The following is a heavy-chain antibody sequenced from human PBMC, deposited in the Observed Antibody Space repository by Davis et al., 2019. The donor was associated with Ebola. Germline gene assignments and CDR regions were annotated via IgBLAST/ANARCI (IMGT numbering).Heavy chain of an antibody. J-gene: IGHJ3*02. CDR1: GFTFSSYA. CDR2: ISYDGSNK. CDR3: AREEYSSSYDAFDI. V-gene: IGHV3-30-3*01. Sequence: PGGSLRLSCAASGFTFSSYAMHWVRQAPGKGLEWVAVISYDGSNKYYADSVKGRFTISRDNSKNTLYLQMNSLRAEDTAVYYCAREEYSSSYDAFDIWGQGTMVTVSS. D-gene: IGHD6-6*01.